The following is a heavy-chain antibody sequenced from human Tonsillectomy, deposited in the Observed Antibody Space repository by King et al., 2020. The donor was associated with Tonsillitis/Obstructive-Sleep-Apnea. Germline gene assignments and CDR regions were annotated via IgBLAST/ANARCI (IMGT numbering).Heavy chain of an antibody. CDR2: IYPGDSDT. CDR3: AITYYYDSSGYEYYYGMDV. CDR1: GYSFTSYW. Sequence: QLVQSGAEVKKPGESLKISCKGSGYSFTSYWIGWVRQMPGKGLEWMGIIYPGDSDTRYSPSFQGQVTISADRSISTAYLQWSSLKASDTAMYYCAITYYYDSSGYEYYYGMDVWGQGTTGTVSS. J-gene: IGHJ6*02. V-gene: IGHV5-51*03. D-gene: IGHD3-22*01.